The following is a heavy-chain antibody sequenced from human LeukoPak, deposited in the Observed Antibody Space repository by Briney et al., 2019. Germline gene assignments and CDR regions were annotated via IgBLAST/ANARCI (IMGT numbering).Heavy chain of an antibody. CDR2: IYYTGST. CDR1: GGSIRSYY. V-gene: IGHV4-59*12. J-gene: IGHJ4*02. Sequence: SETLPLTCTVSGGSIRSYYWSWIRQPPGKGLEWIGNIYYTGSTNYNPSLKSRVTISVDTSKNQFSLKLSSVTATDTAVYYCARDVGNSNYFDYWGQGTLVTVSS. D-gene: IGHD1/OR15-1a*01. CDR3: ARDVGNSNYFDY.